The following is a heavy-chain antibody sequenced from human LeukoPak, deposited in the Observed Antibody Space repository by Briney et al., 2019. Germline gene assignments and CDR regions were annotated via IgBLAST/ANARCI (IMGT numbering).Heavy chain of an antibody. Sequence: GGSLRLSCAASGFTFSSYNMNWVRQAPGKGLEWVSSISSSSSYIYYADSVRGRFTISRDNAKNSLYLQMNSLRAEDAAVYYCARGRDGSQSPIDDWGQGTLVTVSS. CDR3: ARGRDGSQSPIDD. CDR1: GFTFSSYN. V-gene: IGHV3-21*01. D-gene: IGHD5-24*01. CDR2: ISSSSSYI. J-gene: IGHJ4*02.